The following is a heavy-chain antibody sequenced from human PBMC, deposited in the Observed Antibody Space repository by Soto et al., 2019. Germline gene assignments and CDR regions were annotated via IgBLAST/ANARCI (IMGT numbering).Heavy chain of an antibody. J-gene: IGHJ4*02. V-gene: IGHV3-23*01. D-gene: IGHD3-16*02. CDR3: AKDRGFLDPFGY. Sequence: EVQLLESGGGLVQPGGSLRLSCAASGFTFSSYAMSWVRQAPGKGLEWVSSISGSISGTYYADAVKGRFTISRDNSNNTLYLQMNSLSAEDTAVYYCAKDRGFLDPFGYWGQGALVTVSS. CDR1: GFTFSSYA. CDR2: ISGSISGT.